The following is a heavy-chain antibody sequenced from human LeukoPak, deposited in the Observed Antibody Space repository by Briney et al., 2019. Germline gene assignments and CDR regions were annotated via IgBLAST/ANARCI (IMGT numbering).Heavy chain of an antibody. CDR3: ATLGEWLPHYYYYGMDV. CDR2: FDPEDGET. J-gene: IGHJ6*02. Sequence: ASVKVSCKVSGYTLTELSMHWVRQAPGKGLEWMGGFDPEDGETICAQKFQGRVTMTEDTSTDTAYMELSSLRSEDTAVYYCATLGEWLPHYYYYGMDVWGQGTTVTVSS. CDR1: GYTLTELS. D-gene: IGHD3-3*01. V-gene: IGHV1-24*01.